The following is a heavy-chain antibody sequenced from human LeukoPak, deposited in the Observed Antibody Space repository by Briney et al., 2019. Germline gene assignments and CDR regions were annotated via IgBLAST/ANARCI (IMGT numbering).Heavy chain of an antibody. CDR1: GLTFNNAW. Sequence: KPGGSLRLSCAASGLTFNNAWMSWVRQAPGKGLEWLGRIKSKTEGGTTDYPAPVKGRLTISRDDSRSTLYLQMNNLKTEDTAVYYCHSYYDSSGYQLGYWGQGILVTVSS. V-gene: IGHV3-15*01. CDR2: IKSKTEGGTT. J-gene: IGHJ4*02. D-gene: IGHD3-22*01. CDR3: HSYYDSSGYQLGY.